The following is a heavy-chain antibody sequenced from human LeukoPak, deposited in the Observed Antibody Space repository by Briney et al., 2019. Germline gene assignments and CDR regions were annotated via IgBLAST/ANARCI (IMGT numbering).Heavy chain of an antibody. CDR3: ATHYDGGAYYPQYYYYQLDV. V-gene: IGHV1-24*01. CDR2: FNAEDGET. D-gene: IGHD3-22*01. CDR1: GYTFTSYN. J-gene: IGHJ6*03. Sequence: ASEKVSCTASGYTFTSYNMHCVRQAPGHRLERRGGFNAEDGETIYAQKFQGRVTMTEDRSIETAYLDLTSLRSEDTAVYYCATHYDGGAYYPQYYYYQLDVWGKGTTITVSS.